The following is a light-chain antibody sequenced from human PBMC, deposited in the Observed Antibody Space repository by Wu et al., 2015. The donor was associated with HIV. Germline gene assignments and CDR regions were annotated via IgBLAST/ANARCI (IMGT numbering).Light chain of an antibody. CDR3: QQYNNWPPLT. Sequence: DIQMTQSPSSLSASIGDRVTITCRASQSISTYLNWYQQKPGKAPKLLIYAASNLHSGIPSRFSGSGSGTEFILTISSMQSENLALYYCQQYNNWPPLTFGGGTKVEI. CDR1: QSISTY. J-gene: IGKJ4*01. V-gene: IGKV1-39*01. CDR2: AAS.